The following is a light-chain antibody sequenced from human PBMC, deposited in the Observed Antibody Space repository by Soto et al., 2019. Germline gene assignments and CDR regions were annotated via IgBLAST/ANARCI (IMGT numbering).Light chain of an antibody. CDR2: GVT. V-gene: IGLV2-14*01. CDR1: SSDIGAFNY. J-gene: IGLJ1*01. Sequence: QSALTQPASVSGSPGQSITISCTGSSSDIGAFNYVAWYQQHPGKAPKLIIHGVTNRPSGVSSRFSGSKSDYTASLTISGLQPEDDADYYCSSYTTAFFKVCGTRTKVTVL. CDR3: SSYTTAFFKV.